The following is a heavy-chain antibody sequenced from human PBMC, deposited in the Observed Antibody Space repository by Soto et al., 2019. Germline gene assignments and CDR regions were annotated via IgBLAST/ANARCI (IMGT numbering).Heavy chain of an antibody. CDR2: INAGNGNT. CDR1: GYTFTSYG. V-gene: IGHV1-3*01. D-gene: IGHD3-22*01. CDR3: ARGVYYDSSGYSNVNWFDP. J-gene: IGHJ5*02. Sequence: GASVKVSCKASGYTFTSYGISWVRQAPGQRLEWMGWINAGNGNTKYSQKFQGRVTITRDTSASTAYMELSSLRSEDTAVYYCARGVYYDSSGYSNVNWFDPWGQGTLVTVSS.